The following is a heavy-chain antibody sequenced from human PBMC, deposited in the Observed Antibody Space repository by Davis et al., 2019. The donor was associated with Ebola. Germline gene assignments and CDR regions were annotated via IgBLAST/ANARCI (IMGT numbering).Heavy chain of an antibody. D-gene: IGHD4-17*01. CDR3: ARGNYGDYIVLYYYNMDV. CDR2: IHYLGNT. CDR1: GVSISDGRFH. J-gene: IGHJ6*02. V-gene: IGHV4-61*01. Sequence: SETLSLTCTVSGVSISDGRFHWSWIRQPSGKGLEWIGNIHYLGNTNYNPSLKSRVTMSVDTSKNQFSLKLSSVTAADTAVDYCARGNYGDYIVLYYYNMDVWGQGTTVTVSS.